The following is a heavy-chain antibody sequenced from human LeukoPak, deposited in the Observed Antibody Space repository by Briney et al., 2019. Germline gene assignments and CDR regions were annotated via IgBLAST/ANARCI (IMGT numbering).Heavy chain of an antibody. CDR3: ARGTRPMVNYYYFYGLDV. J-gene: IGHJ6*02. CDR1: GFTVSSNY. D-gene: IGHD4/OR15-4a*01. V-gene: IGHV3-66*02. CDR2: MYSGGGT. Sequence: PAESLRLSCAASGFTVSSNYMNWVRQAPGKGLDWLSVMYSGGGTYYADSVKGRFTISRDNSENTLYLQMNNLTPEDTAVYYCARGTRPMVNYYYFYGLDVWGQGTTVTVSS.